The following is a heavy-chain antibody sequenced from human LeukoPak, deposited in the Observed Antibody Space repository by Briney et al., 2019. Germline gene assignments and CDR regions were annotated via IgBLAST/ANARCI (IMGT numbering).Heavy chain of an antibody. V-gene: IGHV4-59*11. CDR1: GGSISSHY. Sequence: SETLSLTCTVSGGSISSHYWSWIRQPPGKGLEWIGCIYYSGSTNYNPSPKSRVTISVDTSKNQFSLKLSSVTAADTAVYYCARGGQLEYSSSAWYYYYYMDVWGKGTTVTVSS. J-gene: IGHJ6*03. D-gene: IGHD6-6*01. CDR2: IYYSGST. CDR3: ARGGQLEYSSSAWYYYYYMDV.